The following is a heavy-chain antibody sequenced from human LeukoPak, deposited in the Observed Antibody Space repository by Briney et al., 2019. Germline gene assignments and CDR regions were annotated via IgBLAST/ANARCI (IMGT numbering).Heavy chain of an antibody. V-gene: IGHV3-48*03. Sequence: GGSLRLSCAASGFTFSSYEMNWVRQAPGKGLEWVSYISSSGSTIYYADSVKGRFTISRDNDKNSLYLQMNSLRAEDTAVYYCARVSHYSSSCFDYWGQGTLVTVSS. J-gene: IGHJ4*02. CDR1: GFTFSSYE. CDR3: ARVSHYSSSCFDY. D-gene: IGHD6-13*01. CDR2: ISSSGSTI.